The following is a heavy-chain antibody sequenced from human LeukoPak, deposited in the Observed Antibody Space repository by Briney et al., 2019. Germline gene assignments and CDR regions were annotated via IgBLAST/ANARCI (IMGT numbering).Heavy chain of an antibody. CDR2: ISSNGGST. J-gene: IGHJ6*03. CDR1: GFTFSSYA. D-gene: IGHD1-1*01. V-gene: IGHV3-64*01. CDR3: AREVHAADDPYYYYMDV. Sequence: GGSLRLSCAASGFTFSSYAMHWVRQAPGKGLEYVSAISSNGGSTYYANSVKGRFTISRDNSKNTLYLQMGSLRAEDMAVYYCAREVHAADDPYYYYMDVWGKGTTVTISS.